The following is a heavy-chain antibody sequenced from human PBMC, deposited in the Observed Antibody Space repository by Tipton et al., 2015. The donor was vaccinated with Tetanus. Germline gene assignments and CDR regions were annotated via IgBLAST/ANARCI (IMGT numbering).Heavy chain of an antibody. J-gene: IGHJ4*02. V-gene: IGHV4-39*01. D-gene: IGHD5-18*01. CDR3: ARHLTYTYTSRYFDY. CDR1: GGSISSSDYY. Sequence: PGLVKPSETLSLTCTVSGGSISSSDYYWGWVRQSPGKGLEWVGSIYYSGSTYYSPSLRSRVTMSVDTSRNQFSLNLTSVTAADTAVYYCARHLTYTYTSRYFDYWGLGTLVTVSS. CDR2: IYYSGST.